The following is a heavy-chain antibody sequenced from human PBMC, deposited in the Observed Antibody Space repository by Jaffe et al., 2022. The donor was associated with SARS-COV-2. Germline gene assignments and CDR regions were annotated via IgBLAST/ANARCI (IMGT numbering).Heavy chain of an antibody. CDR1: GGTFSSYA. V-gene: IGHV1-69*01. CDR2: IIPIFGTA. CDR3: ARSWSEQRWLHHAQPTRYYFDY. J-gene: IGHJ4*02. Sequence: QVQLVQSGAEVKKPGSSVKVSCKASGGTFSSYAISWVRQAPGQGLEWMGGIIPIFGTANYAQKFQGRVTITADESTSTAYMELSSLRSEDTAVYYCARSWSEQRWLHHAQPTRYYFDYWGQGTLVTVSS. D-gene: IGHD5-12*01.